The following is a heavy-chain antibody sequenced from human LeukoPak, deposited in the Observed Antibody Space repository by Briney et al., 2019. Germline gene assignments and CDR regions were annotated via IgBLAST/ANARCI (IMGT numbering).Heavy chain of an antibody. CDR3: ARLHALGAEEFDP. Sequence: SETLSLTCTVSGGSISGHYWSWIPQSPGKGLKWIGYIRYTGSTNYNPSLNSRVTMSVDTPHNQFSLRLTSVTAADTAVYYCARLHALGAEEFDPWGQGALVTVSS. D-gene: IGHD3-16*01. CDR1: GGSISGHY. J-gene: IGHJ5*02. CDR2: IRYTGST. V-gene: IGHV4-59*11.